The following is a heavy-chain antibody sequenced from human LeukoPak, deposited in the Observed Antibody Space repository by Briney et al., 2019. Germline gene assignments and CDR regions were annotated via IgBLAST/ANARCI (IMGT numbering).Heavy chain of an antibody. D-gene: IGHD6-19*01. CDR3: ARGTGYSSGWPHLDY. J-gene: IGHJ4*02. Sequence: HWASVKVSCKGSGYNFDRYGVNWVRQAPGQGLEWVGWISAYNGNTNYAQKLQGRVTMTTDTSTSTAYMELRSLRSDDTAVYYCARGTGYSSGWPHLDYWGQGTLVTGSS. CDR2: ISAYNGNT. CDR1: GYNFDRYG. V-gene: IGHV1-18*04.